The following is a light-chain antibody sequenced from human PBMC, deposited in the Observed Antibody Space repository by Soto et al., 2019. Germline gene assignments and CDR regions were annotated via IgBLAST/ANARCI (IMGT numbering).Light chain of an antibody. CDR1: QSVSSY. V-gene: IGKV3-11*01. CDR2: DAS. Sequence: EIVLTQSPATLSLSPCERAALSSRASQSVSSYLAWYQQKPGQAPRLLIYDASNRATGIPARFSGSGSGTDFTLTISSLEPEDFAVYYCQQRSNWPITFGQGTRLEIK. CDR3: QQRSNWPIT. J-gene: IGKJ5*01.